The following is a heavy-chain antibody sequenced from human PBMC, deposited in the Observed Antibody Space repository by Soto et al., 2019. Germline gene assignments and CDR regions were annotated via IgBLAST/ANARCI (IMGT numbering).Heavy chain of an antibody. D-gene: IGHD2-21*01. CDR3: AREDGGAPFDF. Sequence: EVQLLEFGGGLVRPGGSLRLSCAASGFIFSSYAMHWVRQAPGKGLEWVSGISGHGGERYYADSVKGRFPISRDTATSTLYLQMDSLRADDTAVYYCAREDGGAPFDFWGQGTLVTVSS. CDR1: GFIFSSYA. J-gene: IGHJ4*02. V-gene: IGHV3-23*01. CDR2: ISGHGGER.